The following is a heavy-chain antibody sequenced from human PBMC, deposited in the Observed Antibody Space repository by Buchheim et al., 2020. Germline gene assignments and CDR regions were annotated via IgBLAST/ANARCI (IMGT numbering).Heavy chain of an antibody. J-gene: IGHJ4*02. CDR2: YHRTGIT. Sequence: QVQLQESGPGLVKPSETLSLTCTVSGGSISSYYWSWIRQPPGKGLEWIGRYHRTGITDYNPSLRSRVTISVDTSKNQFSLKLTSVTAADTAVYYCATLEGSGVPDYWGQGTL. V-gene: IGHV4-4*09. CDR3: ATLEGSGVPDY. D-gene: IGHD3-10*01. CDR1: GGSISSYY.